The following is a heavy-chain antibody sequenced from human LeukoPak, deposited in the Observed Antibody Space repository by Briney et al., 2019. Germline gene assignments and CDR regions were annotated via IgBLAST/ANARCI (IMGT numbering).Heavy chain of an antibody. D-gene: IGHD3-22*01. J-gene: IGHJ6*03. V-gene: IGHV4-59*01. Sequence: SETLSLTCSVSGGSISSYYWSWIRQPPGKGLEWIGYIYYSGSTNYNPSLKSRVTISVDTSKNQFSLKLSSVTAADTAVYYCTRGSIAYYYMDVWGKGTTVTISS. CDR3: TRGSIAYYYMDV. CDR1: GGSISSYY. CDR2: IYYSGST.